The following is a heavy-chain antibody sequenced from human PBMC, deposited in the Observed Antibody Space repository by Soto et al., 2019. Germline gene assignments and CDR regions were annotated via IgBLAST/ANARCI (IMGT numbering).Heavy chain of an antibody. D-gene: IGHD3-10*01. V-gene: IGHV1-46*01. CDR3: ARDRVSMDV. CDR1: GYTFTRYY. CDR2: INPATGIT. J-gene: IGHJ6*02. Sequence: GASVKVSCKASGYTFTRYYINWVRQAPGQGLEWMGIINPATGITNYAQNFEGRITMTRDTSTSTVYMELSSLRSDDTAVYYCARDRVSMDVLGHGTTVTVSS.